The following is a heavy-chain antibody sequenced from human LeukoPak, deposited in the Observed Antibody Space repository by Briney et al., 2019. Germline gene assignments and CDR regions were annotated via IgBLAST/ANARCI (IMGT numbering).Heavy chain of an antibody. D-gene: IGHD6-25*01. V-gene: IGHV3-33*01. CDR1: GFTFSSYG. Sequence: GGSLRLSCAASGFTFSSYGMHWVRQAPGKGLEWVALIWYDGSNKYYADSVKGRLTISRDNSKNTLYLQMNSLRAEDTAVYYCARDPASGGWINYYYYYGMDVWGQGTTVTVSS. J-gene: IGHJ6*02. CDR2: IWYDGSNK. CDR3: ARDPASGGWINYYYYYGMDV.